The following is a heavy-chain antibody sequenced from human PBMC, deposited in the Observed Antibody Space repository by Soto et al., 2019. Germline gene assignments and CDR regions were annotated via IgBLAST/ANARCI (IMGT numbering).Heavy chain of an antibody. V-gene: IGHV4-34*01. CDR2: INHSGST. CDR1: GGSFSGYY. CDR3: ARRPAIETVLMVYAIQREYYFGY. D-gene: IGHD2-8*01. J-gene: IGHJ4*02. Sequence: SETLSLTCAVYGGSFSGYYWSWIRQPPGKGLEWIGEINHSGSTNYNPSLKSRVTISVDTSKNQFSLKLSSVTAADTAVYYCARRPAIETVLMVYAIQREYYFGYWGQGTLVTVSS.